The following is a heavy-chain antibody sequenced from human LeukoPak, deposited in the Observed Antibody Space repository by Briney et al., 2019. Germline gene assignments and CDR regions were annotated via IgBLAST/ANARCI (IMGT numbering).Heavy chain of an antibody. CDR1: GGSISSYY. J-gene: IGHJ4*02. V-gene: IGHV4-59*01. D-gene: IGHD6-13*01. Sequence: SETLSLTCTVSGGSISSYYWSWIRQPPGKGLEWIGYIYYSGSTNYNPSLKSRVTISVDTSRNQFSLKLSSVTAADTAVYYCARDRPGGSSLDYWGQGTLVTVSS. CDR3: ARDRPGGSSLDY. CDR2: IYYSGST.